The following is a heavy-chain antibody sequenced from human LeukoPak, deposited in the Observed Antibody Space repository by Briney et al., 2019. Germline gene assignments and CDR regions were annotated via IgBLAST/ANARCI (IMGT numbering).Heavy chain of an antibody. CDR2: IADIATK. V-gene: IGHV4-31*03. CDR3: ARARMGPVPFDS. J-gene: IGHJ4*02. CDR1: GASITSGAYY. D-gene: IGHD1-14*01. Sequence: SQTLSLTFSVSGASITSGAYYWSWLRQHPEKGLEWIGYIADIATKFYNPSFKSRVSISMDPSKNLFSLSLTSLTAADTAVYYCARARMGPVPFDSWGQGILVTVSS.